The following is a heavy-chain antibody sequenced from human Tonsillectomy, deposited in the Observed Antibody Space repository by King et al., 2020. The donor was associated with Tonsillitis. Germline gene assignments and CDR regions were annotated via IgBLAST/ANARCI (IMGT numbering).Heavy chain of an antibody. D-gene: IGHD3-9*01. CDR3: ARDLRGPRDY. V-gene: IGHV3-74*01. J-gene: IGHJ4*02. CDR2: ISPDENTI. Sequence: VQLVESGGGLVQPGGSLRLSCTASTFTFSNLWMHWVRQAPGKGLEWVSRISPDENTIDYADSVKGRFTISRDNAKSALYLQMNSPRAEDTAVYYCARDLRGPRDYWGQGTLVTVSS. CDR1: TFTFSNLW.